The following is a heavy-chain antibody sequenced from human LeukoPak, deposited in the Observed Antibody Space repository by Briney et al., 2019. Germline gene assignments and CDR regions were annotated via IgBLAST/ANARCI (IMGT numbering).Heavy chain of an antibody. D-gene: IGHD6-19*01. CDR1: GGSISIYY. CDR3: ARDSPPIAVAATGPFDI. Sequence: SETLSLTCTVSGGSISIYYWSWIRQPAGKGLEWIGRIYTSGSTNYNPSLKSRVTMSVDTSKNQFSLKLSSVTAADTAVYYCARDSPPIAVAATGPFDIWGQGTMVTVSS. CDR2: IYTSGST. J-gene: IGHJ3*02. V-gene: IGHV4-4*07.